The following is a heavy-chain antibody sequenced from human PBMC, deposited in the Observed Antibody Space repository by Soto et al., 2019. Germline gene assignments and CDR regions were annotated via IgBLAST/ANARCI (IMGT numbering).Heavy chain of an antibody. CDR3: AQVGASYYYESRGNPFFDD. V-gene: IGHV2-5*02. CDR2: IYWDDDN. CDR1: GFSLSTSGVG. Sequence: SGTTLVNPTQTLTLTCTFSGFSLSTSGVGVGWIRQPPGKALEWLALIYWDDDNRYSPSLKSRLTITKDTSKNQVVLTMTNMDHEETARYSCAQVGASYYYESRGNPFFDDWGQGTLVTVSS. D-gene: IGHD3-22*01. J-gene: IGHJ4*02.